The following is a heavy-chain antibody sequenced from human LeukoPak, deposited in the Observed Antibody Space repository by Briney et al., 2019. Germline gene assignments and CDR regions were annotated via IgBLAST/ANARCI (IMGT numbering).Heavy chain of an antibody. D-gene: IGHD6-13*01. Sequence: GGSLRLSCAASRFTFSSYGMHWVRQAPGKGLEWVAYIQYDGSNEQYADSVKGRFSISRDSSKNILYLQMNSLRAEDTAVYYCARDQVSIAGTGIDYWGQGTLVTVSS. V-gene: IGHV3-30*02. CDR2: IQYDGSNE. CDR3: ARDQVSIAGTGIDY. CDR1: RFTFSSYG. J-gene: IGHJ4*02.